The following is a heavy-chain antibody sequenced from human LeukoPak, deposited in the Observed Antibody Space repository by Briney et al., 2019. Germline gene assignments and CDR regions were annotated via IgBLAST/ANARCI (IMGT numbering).Heavy chain of an antibody. J-gene: IGHJ3*02. CDR1: GYTFTGYY. V-gene: IGHV1-8*03. D-gene: IGHD1-7*01. CDR3: ARFRGTTRAFDI. Sequence: ASVKVSCKASGYTFTGYYMHWVRQATGQGLEWMGWMNPNSGNTGYAQKFQGRVTITRNTSISTAYMELSSLRSEDTAVYYCARFRGTTRAFDIWGQGTMVTVSS. CDR2: MNPNSGNT.